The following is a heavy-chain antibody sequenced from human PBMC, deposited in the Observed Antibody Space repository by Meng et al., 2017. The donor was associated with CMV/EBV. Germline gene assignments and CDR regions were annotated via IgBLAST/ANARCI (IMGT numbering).Heavy chain of an antibody. J-gene: IGHJ5*02. CDR2: IIPIFGTA. D-gene: IGHD6-6*01. CDR3: ARDYSGIAARPGFDP. CDR1: GGHFSSYA. V-gene: IGHV1-69*12. Sequence: QVQRGQLGVEWKTPGSSVEFSCKASGGHFSSYASSWVRQAPGQGLEWMGGIIPIFGTANYAQKFQGRVTITADESTSTAYMELSSLRSEDTAVYYCARDYSGIAARPGFDPWGQGTLVTVSS.